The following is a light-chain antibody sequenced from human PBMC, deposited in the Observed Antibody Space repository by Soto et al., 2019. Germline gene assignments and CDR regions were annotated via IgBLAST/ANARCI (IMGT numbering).Light chain of an antibody. CDR3: QQYNGWPWT. Sequence: EIVPAPSPATLSVSPGDRVTLSGRATQTIGNKLAWYIQRPGQAPRLLMYGASTRATDIPDRFSVSGSGTEFTLTITGLQSEEWAVDDGQQYNGWPWTFGLGTKVEIK. CDR2: GAS. J-gene: IGKJ1*01. V-gene: IGKV3-15*01. CDR1: QTIGNK.